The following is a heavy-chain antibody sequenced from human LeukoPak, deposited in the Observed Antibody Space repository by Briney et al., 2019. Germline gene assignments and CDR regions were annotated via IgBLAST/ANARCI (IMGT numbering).Heavy chain of an antibody. CDR2: MKPNSGNT. CDR3: ARVESRGILQWLVPTNWFDP. Sequence: ASVKVSCKASGYIFTNYDINWVRQATGQGLEWMGYMKPNSGNTGYAQKFQGRVTMTRDTSISTAYMELRSLRSDDTAVYYCARVESRGILQWLVPTNWFDPWGQGTLVTVSS. V-gene: IGHV1-8*01. CDR1: GYIFTNYD. J-gene: IGHJ5*02. D-gene: IGHD6-19*01.